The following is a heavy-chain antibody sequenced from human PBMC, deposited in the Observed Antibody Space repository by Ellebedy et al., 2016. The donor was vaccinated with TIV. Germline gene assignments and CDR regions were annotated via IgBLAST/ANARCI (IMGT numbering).Heavy chain of an antibody. J-gene: IGHJ6*02. D-gene: IGHD3-3*01. Sequence: PGGSLRLSCAASGLTVGSNFMTWVRQAPGKGLEWVAVIYVGRQTKHADSVKGRFTISRDDSKNTLYLQMNSLRVEDTAVYYCAKVHDYYYGMDFWGRGTSVTVS. CDR2: IYVGRQT. V-gene: IGHV3-53*01. CDR1: GLTVGSNF. CDR3: AKVHDYYYGMDF.